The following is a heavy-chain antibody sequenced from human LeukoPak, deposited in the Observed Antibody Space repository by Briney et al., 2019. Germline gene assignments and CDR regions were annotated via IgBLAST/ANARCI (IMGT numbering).Heavy chain of an antibody. V-gene: IGHV3-30-3*01. CDR1: GFTFSSYA. Sequence: GGSLRLSCAASGFTFSSYAMHWVRQAPGKGLEWVAVVSHDGSNKYYADSVKGRFTISRDNSKNTLYLQMNSLRAEDTAVYYCARDRRRGYSYGTIFDYWGQGTLVTVSS. CDR3: ARDRRRGYSYGTIFDY. J-gene: IGHJ4*02. D-gene: IGHD5-18*01. CDR2: VSHDGSNK.